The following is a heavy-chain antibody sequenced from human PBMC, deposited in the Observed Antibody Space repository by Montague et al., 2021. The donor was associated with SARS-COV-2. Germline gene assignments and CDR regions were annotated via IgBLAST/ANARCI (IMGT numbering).Heavy chain of an antibody. CDR3: ARGHLSVSMIVVVVTSASYYFDY. CDR2: IKQSGST. Sequence: SETLSLTCGVYGGSFGDDHWSWNCKPPGKGLEWIGDIKQSGSTNNNPSPKSRVTISVDTSKNQFSLKLTSVTAAATAVYFCARGHLSVSMIVVVVTSASYYFDYWGQGAQVTVSS. J-gene: IGHJ4*02. CDR1: GGSFGDDH. V-gene: IGHV4-34*01. D-gene: IGHD3-22*01.